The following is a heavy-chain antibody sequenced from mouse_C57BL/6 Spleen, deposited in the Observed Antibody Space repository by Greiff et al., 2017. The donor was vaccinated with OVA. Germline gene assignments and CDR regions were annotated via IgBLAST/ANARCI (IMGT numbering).Heavy chain of an antibody. J-gene: IGHJ1*03. D-gene: IGHD1-1*01. V-gene: IGHV1-61*01. CDR1: GYTFTSYW. CDR3: APHITTVVEEGYCDV. CDR2: IYPSASAT. Sequence: QVQLQQPGAELVRPGSSVTLSCKASGYTFTSYWMDWVKQRPGQGLEWIGTIYPSASATHYNQTFTDNATLTVDTSSSTAYMQLSSLTSEDSAVYDGAPHITTVVEEGYCDVWGTGTTVTVSA.